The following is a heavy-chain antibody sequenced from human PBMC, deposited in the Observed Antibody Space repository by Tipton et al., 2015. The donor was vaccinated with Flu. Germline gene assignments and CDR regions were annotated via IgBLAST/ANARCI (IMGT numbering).Heavy chain of an antibody. CDR3: AGGPGRDIAVRGWFDP. CDR1: GYTFTSYD. J-gene: IGHJ5*02. Sequence: QVQLVQSGAEVKKPGASVKVSCETSGYTFTSYDINWVRQATGQGLEWMGWMNPNSGNTGYAQKFQGRVSMTRNTSISTAYMELNSLTSDDTAVYYCAGGPGRDIAVRGWFDPWGPGTLVPVSS. V-gene: IGHV1-8*01. D-gene: IGHD6-6*01. CDR2: MNPNSGNT.